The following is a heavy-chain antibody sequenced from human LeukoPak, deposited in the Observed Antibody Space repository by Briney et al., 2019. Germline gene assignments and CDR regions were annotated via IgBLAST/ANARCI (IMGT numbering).Heavy chain of an antibody. D-gene: IGHD3-9*01. CDR3: AREDYNILTGSGDNWFDP. J-gene: IGHJ5*02. Sequence: SETLSLTCTVSGCSISSYYWSWIRQSPGKGLEWIGYIYDSGGTNYNPSLKSRVTISVDTSRSQFSLKLSSVTAADTAVYYCAREDYNILTGSGDNWFDPWGQGTLVTVSS. CDR1: GCSISSYY. V-gene: IGHV4-59*01. CDR2: IYDSGGT.